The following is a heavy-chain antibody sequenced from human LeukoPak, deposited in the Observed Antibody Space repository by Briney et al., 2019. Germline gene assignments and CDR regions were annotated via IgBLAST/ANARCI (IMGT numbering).Heavy chain of an antibody. CDR2: ISGSGGST. D-gene: IGHD3-10*01. J-gene: IGHJ4*02. CDR1: GFTFSSYA. V-gene: IGHV3-23*01. Sequence: PGGSLRLSCAASGFTFSSYAMSWVRQAPGKGLEWVSAISGSGGSTYYADSVKGRFTISRDNAKNSLYLQMNSLRAEDTAVYYCARDWVVQTKYYYGSGVYWGQGTLVTVSS. CDR3: ARDWVVQTKYYYGSGVY.